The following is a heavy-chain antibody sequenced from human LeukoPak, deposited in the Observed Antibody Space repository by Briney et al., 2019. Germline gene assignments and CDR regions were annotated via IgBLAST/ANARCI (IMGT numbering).Heavy chain of an antibody. Sequence: ASVKVSCKASGFTFIGYYIHWVRQVPGQGLEWMGWINPSSGSTNYAQKFQGRVTMTRDTSISTAYMELDRLRSDDTAVYYCARDTGASGWLVDYWGQGTLATVSS. CDR3: ARDTGASGWLVDY. CDR2: INPSSGST. CDR1: GFTFIGYY. V-gene: IGHV1-2*02. D-gene: IGHD6-19*01. J-gene: IGHJ4*02.